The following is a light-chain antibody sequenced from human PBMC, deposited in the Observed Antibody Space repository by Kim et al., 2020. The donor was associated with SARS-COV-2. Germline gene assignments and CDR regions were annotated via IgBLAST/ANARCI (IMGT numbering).Light chain of an antibody. CDR3: GADHGSGSNFVWV. Sequence: FPLGSGYSNYEVDWYEQGPGKGPRFVMRVGTGGIVGSKGDGSPDRFSVLGSGLNRYLTIKNIQEGDESDYHCGADHGSGSNFVWVFGGGTQLTVL. CDR1: SGYSNYE. V-gene: IGLV9-49*01. J-gene: IGLJ3*02. CDR2: VGTGGIVG.